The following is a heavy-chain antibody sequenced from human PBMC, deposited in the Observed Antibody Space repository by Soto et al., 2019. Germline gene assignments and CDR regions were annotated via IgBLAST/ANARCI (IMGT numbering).Heavy chain of an antibody. CDR2: IVIGSGDA. V-gene: IGHV1-58*02. J-gene: IGHJ5*02. D-gene: IGHD3-3*01. CDR3: VADPILSGGVWFDP. CDR1: GFTFINSA. Sequence: ASVKVSCKASGFTFINSAMQWVRQARGQGLEWIGWIVIGSGDANYSQKFQERVTISRDLSTSTAYMELSSLRSDDTAVYYCVADPILSGGVWFDPWGQGTLVSVSS.